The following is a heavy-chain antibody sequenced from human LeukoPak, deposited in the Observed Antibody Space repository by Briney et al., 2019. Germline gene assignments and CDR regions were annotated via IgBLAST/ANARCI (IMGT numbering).Heavy chain of an antibody. CDR1: GGSFSGYY. CDR2: INHSGST. J-gene: IGHJ4*02. V-gene: IGHV4-34*01. Sequence: PSETLSLTCAVYGGSFSGYYWSWIRQPPGKGLEWIGEINHSGSTNYNPSLKSRVTISVDTSKNQFSLRLSSVTAADTAVYYCARQVIAIRYFDYWGQGTLVTVSS. D-gene: IGHD2-21*01. CDR3: ARQVIAIRYFDY.